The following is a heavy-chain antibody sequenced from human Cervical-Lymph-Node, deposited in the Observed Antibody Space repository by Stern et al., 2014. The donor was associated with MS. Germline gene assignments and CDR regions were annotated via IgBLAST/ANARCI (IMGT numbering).Heavy chain of an antibody. Sequence: VQLVQSGAEVKKPGSSVKVSCKASGGTFSSYAISWVRQAPGQGLEWMGGSIPLFGTANYAQKFQGRVTITADESTSTAYMELSSLRSEDTAVYYCARRLPGWLQPDYYYGMDVWGQGTTVTVSS. CDR1: GGTFSSYA. CDR3: ARRLPGWLQPDYYYGMDV. D-gene: IGHD5-24*01. CDR2: SIPLFGTA. J-gene: IGHJ6*02. V-gene: IGHV1-69*01.